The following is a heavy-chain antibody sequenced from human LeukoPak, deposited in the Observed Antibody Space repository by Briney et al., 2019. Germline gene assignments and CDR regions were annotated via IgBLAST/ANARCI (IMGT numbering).Heavy chain of an antibody. CDR2: ISSSSSYI. CDR1: GLPFISYS. V-gene: IGHV3-21*01. Sequence: GGPLKLPFAPSGLPFISYSLNGFRQAPGKGRDWVSPISSSSSYIYYADSVKGRFTISRDNAKNSLYLQMNSLRAEDTAVYYCAKGSVLLWFGAFDPWGQGTLVTVSS. J-gene: IGHJ5*02. D-gene: IGHD3-10*01. CDR3: AKGSVLLWFGAFDP.